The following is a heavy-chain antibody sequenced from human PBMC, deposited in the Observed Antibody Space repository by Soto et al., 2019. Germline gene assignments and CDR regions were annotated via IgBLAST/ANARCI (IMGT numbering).Heavy chain of an antibody. J-gene: IGHJ5*02. V-gene: IGHV4-34*01. Sequence: QVQLQQWGAGLLKPSETLSLTCAVYGGSFSGYYWSWIRQPPGKGLEWIGEINHSGSTNYNPSLKSRVTISVDTSKTQFSLKLSSVTAADTAVYYCARLYYLNWFDPWGQGTLVTVSS. D-gene: IGHD3-10*01. CDR3: ARLYYLNWFDP. CDR1: GGSFSGYY. CDR2: INHSGST.